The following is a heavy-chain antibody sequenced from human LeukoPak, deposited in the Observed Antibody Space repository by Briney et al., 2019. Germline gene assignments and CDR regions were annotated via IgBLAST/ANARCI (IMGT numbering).Heavy chain of an antibody. CDR3: ARDKRPAALDY. J-gene: IGHJ4*02. CDR2: IYYSGST. Sequence: WIGSIYYSGSTYYNPSLKSRVTISVDTSKNQFSLKLSSVTAADTAVYYCARDKRPAALDYWGQGTLVTVSS. D-gene: IGHD6-25*01. V-gene: IGHV4-39*07.